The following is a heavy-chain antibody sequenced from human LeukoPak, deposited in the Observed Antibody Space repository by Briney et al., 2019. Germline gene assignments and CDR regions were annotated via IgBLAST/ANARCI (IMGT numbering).Heavy chain of an antibody. V-gene: IGHV3-30*19. J-gene: IGHJ4*02. CDR3: ARPVPLVWFGGTHFDY. CDR1: GFSFSNYG. CDR2: ILFDGNME. D-gene: IGHD3-10*01. Sequence: PGGSLRLSCAAAGFSFSNYGMHWVRQAPGKGLEWVAGILFDGNMEYYADSVKGRFTISRDNSKNTLYLEVNSLRVEDTAVYYRARPVPLVWFGGTHFDYWGQGTLVTVSS.